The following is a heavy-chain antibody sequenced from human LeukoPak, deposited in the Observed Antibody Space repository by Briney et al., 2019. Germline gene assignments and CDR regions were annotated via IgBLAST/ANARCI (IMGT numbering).Heavy chain of an antibody. V-gene: IGHV3-21*05. CDR2: ISASRDIT. CDR3: ARSLETADAFDI. Sequence: PGGSLRLSCAASGFNYSSYTMNWVRQAPGMGLEWLSYISASRDITYYADSVKGRFTISRDNAKNSLYLQMNSLRAEDTAVYYCARSLETADAFDIWGQGTMVTVSS. D-gene: IGHD2-21*02. CDR1: GFNYSSYT. J-gene: IGHJ3*02.